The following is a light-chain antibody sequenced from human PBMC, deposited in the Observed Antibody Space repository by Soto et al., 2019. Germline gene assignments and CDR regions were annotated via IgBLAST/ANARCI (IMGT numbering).Light chain of an antibody. CDR2: EVN. V-gene: IGLV2-23*02. CDR1: SSDVGHYNF. Sequence: QSALAQPASVSGSPGQSITISCTGTSSDVGHYNFVSWYQQHPGKAPKMMIFEVNKRPSGVSNRFAGSKSGNTASLTITGLQAEDQPAYFCFSYAGSSTYVFGTGTKVTVL. CDR3: FSYAGSSTYV. J-gene: IGLJ1*01.